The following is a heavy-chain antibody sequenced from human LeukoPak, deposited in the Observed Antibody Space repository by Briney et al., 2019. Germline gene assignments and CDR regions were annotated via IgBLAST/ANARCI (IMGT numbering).Heavy chain of an antibody. CDR2: ISNSGGSA. CDR3: AKRLSLGELSSGFHY. V-gene: IGHV3-23*01. J-gene: IGHJ4*02. CDR1: GFTFSNYA. Sequence: GGSLSLSCGASGFTFSNYAMSWVRQAPGKGLEWVSGISNSGGSAYYADSVKGRFTISRDNSRNTLYLQMNSLRAEDTAVYYCAKRLSLGELSSGFHYCGQGTLVTVSS. D-gene: IGHD3-16*02.